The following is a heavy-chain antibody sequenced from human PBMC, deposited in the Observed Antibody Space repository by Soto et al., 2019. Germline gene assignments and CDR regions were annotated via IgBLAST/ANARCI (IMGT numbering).Heavy chain of an antibody. CDR3: ARGNGWMGDYYYYMDV. CDR1: GFTFSSYG. D-gene: IGHD6-19*01. CDR2: IWYDGSNK. J-gene: IGHJ6*03. Sequence: GGSLRLSCAASGFTFSSYGMHWVRQAPGKGLEWVAVIWYDGSNKYYADSVKGRFTISRDNSKNTLYLQMNSLRAEDTAVYYCARGNGWMGDYYYYMDVWGKGTTVTVSS. V-gene: IGHV3-33*01.